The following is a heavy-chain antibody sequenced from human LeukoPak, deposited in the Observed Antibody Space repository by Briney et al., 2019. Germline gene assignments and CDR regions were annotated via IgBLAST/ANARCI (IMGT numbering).Heavy chain of an antibody. V-gene: IGHV3-74*01. CDR2: TSSDGSST. J-gene: IGHJ1*01. Sequence: GGSLRLSCVASGFTFSNYWRQWVRQVPGKGLVWVSRTSSDGSSTSFADAVKGRFSISRDNAKNTLYLQMNSLRVEDTAVYYCATILTGYPNWGQGTLVTVSS. CDR1: GFTFSNYW. D-gene: IGHD3-9*01. CDR3: ATILTGYPN.